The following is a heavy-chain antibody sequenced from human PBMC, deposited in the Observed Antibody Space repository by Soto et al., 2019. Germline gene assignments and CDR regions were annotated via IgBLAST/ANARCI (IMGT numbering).Heavy chain of an antibody. V-gene: IGHV3-48*01. CDR1: GFTFSSYS. CDR2: ISSSSSTI. D-gene: IGHD2-8*01. CDR3: ASCLTNGDFDY. Sequence: GGSLRRSCAASGFTFSSYSMNWVRQAPGKGLEWVSYISSSSSTIYYADSVKGRFTISRDNAKNSLYLQMNSLRAEDTAVYYCASCLTNGDFDYWGQGTLVTVSS. J-gene: IGHJ4*02.